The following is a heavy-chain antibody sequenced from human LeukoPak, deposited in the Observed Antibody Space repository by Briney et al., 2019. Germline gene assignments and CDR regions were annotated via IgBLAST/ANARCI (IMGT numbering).Heavy chain of an antibody. Sequence: KPSETLSLTCTVSGGSISSYYWSWIRQPPGKGLEWIGYIYYSGSTNYNPSLKSRVTISLDTSKNQFSLKLTSVTAADTAVYYCASGVVVPAAFMDVWGKGTTVTVSS. J-gene: IGHJ6*03. D-gene: IGHD2-2*01. V-gene: IGHV4-59*01. CDR2: IYYSGST. CDR3: ASGVVVPAAFMDV. CDR1: GGSISSYY.